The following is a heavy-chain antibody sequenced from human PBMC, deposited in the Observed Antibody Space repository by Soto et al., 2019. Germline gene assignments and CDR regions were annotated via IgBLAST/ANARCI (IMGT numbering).Heavy chain of an antibody. D-gene: IGHD1-26*01. Sequence: VGSLRLSCAASGFTFRSHWMHWVRQAPGKGLVWASRISGDGSSTHYADSVKGRFTISRDNAKNTLYLQMNSLRAEDTAVYYCARGGNYVFDYWGQGTLVTVSS. J-gene: IGHJ4*02. CDR2: ISGDGSST. V-gene: IGHV3-74*01. CDR3: ARGGNYVFDY. CDR1: GFTFRSHW.